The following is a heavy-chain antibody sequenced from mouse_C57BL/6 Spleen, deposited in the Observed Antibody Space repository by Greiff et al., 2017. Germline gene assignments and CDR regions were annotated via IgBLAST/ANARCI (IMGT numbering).Heavy chain of an antibody. CDR2: INPNNGGT. CDR1: GYTFTDYN. V-gene: IGHV1-22*01. D-gene: IGHD1-1*01. J-gene: IGHJ1*03. CDR3: EREATTVGGYFDV. Sequence: EVQLQQSGPELVKPGASVKMSCKASGYTFTDYNMHWVKQSHGKSLEWIGYINPNNGGTSYNQKFKGKATLTVNKSSSTAYMELRSLTSEDSAVYYCEREATTVGGYFDVWGTGTTVTVSS.